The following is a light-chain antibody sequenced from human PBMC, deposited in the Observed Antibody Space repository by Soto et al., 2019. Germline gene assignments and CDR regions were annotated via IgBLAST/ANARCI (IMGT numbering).Light chain of an antibody. CDR3: QQYNNWPPLT. Sequence: EIVMTQSPATLSVSPGERATLSCRASQSVSSNLAWYQQKPGQDPRLLIYGASTKATGIPARFSGSGSGTEFTLTISSLQSEDFAVYYCQQYNNWPPLTSGGGTKVEIK. V-gene: IGKV3-15*01. CDR2: GAS. CDR1: QSVSSN. J-gene: IGKJ4*01.